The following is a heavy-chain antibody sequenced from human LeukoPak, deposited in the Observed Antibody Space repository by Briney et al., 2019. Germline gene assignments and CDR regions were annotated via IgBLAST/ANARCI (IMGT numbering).Heavy chain of an antibody. Sequence: SVKVSCKASGGTFSSYAISWVRQAPGQGLEWMGGILPIFGTENYAQKFQGRVTITTDESTSTAYMELSSLRSEDTAVYYCARVRYYDSSGYQRREGVYSYYYMDVWGKGTTVTVSS. J-gene: IGHJ6*03. CDR1: GGTFSSYA. CDR3: ARVRYYDSSGYQRREGVYSYYYMDV. V-gene: IGHV1-69*05. CDR2: ILPIFGTE. D-gene: IGHD3-22*01.